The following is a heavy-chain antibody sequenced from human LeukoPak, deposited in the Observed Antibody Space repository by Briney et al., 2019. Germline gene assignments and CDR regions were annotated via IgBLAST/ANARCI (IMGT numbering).Heavy chain of an antibody. J-gene: IGHJ4*02. CDR1: GGSISSGGYY. V-gene: IGHV4-30-2*01. CDR2: IYHSGST. Sequence: SETLSLTCTVSGGSISSGGYYWSWFRQPPGKGLEWIGYIYHSGSTYYNPSLKSRVTISVDRSKNQFSLKLSSVTAADTAVYYCARVSSIAVAGEFDYWGQGTLVTVSS. D-gene: IGHD6-19*01. CDR3: ARVSSIAVAGEFDY.